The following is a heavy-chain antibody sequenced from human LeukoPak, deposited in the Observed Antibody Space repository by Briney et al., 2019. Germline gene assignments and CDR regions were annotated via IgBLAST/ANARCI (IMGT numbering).Heavy chain of an antibody. V-gene: IGHV5-51*01. CDR3: GLLPQGKNWFDP. CDR1: GYSFTSYW. D-gene: IGHD3-10*01. J-gene: IGHJ5*02. Sequence: GESLKISCKGSGYSFTSYWIGWVRQMPGKGLEWMGIIYPGDSDTRYSPSFQGQVTISADKSISTAYLPWSSLKASDTAMYNCGLLPQGKNWFDPWGQVTLVTVSS. CDR2: IYPGDSDT.